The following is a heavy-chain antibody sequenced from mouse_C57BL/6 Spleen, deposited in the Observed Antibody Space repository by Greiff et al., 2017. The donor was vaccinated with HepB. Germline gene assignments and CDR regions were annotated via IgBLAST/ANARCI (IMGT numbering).Heavy chain of an antibody. D-gene: IGHD2-4*01. CDR1: GYSITSGYY. CDR3: ARDRDDYDPYAMDY. V-gene: IGHV3-6*01. CDR2: ISYDGSN. Sequence: EVQVVESGPGLVKPSPSLTLTCSVTGYSITSGYYWNWIRQFPGNKLEWMGYISYDGSNNYNPSLKNRISITRDTSKNQFFLKLNSVTTEDTATYYCARDRDDYDPYAMDYWGQGTSVTVSS. J-gene: IGHJ4*01.